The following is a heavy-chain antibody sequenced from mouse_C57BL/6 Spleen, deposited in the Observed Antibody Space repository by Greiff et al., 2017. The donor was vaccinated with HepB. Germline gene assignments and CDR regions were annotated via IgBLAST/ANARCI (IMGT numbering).Heavy chain of an antibody. D-gene: IGHD1-3*01. CDR1: GYSLTRYG. J-gene: IGHJ2*01. Sequence: QVQLKESGPGLVAPSQSLSITCTVYGYSLTRYGVHWVRQPPGKGLEWLGVIWAGGSTNYNSALMSRLSISKDNSKSQVFLQMNSLQTDDTAMYYCARLEDIWGEGTTLTVSS. V-gene: IGHV2-9*02. CDR2: IWAGGST. CDR3: ARLEDI.